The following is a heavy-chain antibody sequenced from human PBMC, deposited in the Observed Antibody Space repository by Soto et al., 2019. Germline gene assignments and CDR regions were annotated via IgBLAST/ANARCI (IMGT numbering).Heavy chain of an antibody. CDR3: ARLYLAAPMTSLDY. D-gene: IGHD6-25*01. CDR1: GFTFSNYW. CDR2: IKKDGSEK. V-gene: IGHV3-7*01. J-gene: IGHJ4*02. Sequence: EVQLVESGGGLVQPGGSLRLSCAASGFTFSNYWLSWVRQAPGKGLEWVASIKKDGSEKYYVGSVVGRFTISRDNAENSLYLQMDSLRAEDTAVYYCARLYLAAPMTSLDYWGQGTLVTVSS.